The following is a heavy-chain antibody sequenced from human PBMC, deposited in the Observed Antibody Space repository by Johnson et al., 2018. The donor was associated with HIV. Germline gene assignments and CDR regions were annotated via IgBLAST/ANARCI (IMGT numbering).Heavy chain of an antibody. D-gene: IGHD1-26*01. Sequence: VQLVESGGGLIQPGGSLRLSCVVSGFTFSHYWMEWVRQAPGEGLVWVSRINADGSRTTYADSVKGRFTISRDNSKNTLYLQMNSLRAEDTAVYYCARGSLSGSPDIWGQGTMVTVSS. V-gene: IGHV3-74*02. CDR2: INADGSRT. J-gene: IGHJ3*02. CDR1: GFTFSHYW. CDR3: ARGSLSGSPDI.